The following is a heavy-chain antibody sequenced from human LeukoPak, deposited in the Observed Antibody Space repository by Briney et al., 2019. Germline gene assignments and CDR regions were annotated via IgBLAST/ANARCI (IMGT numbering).Heavy chain of an antibody. Sequence: SETLSLTCTVSGGSISSHYWSWIRQPPGKGLEWIGYIYYSGSTNYNPSLKSRVTISVDTSKNQFSLKLSSVTAADTAVYYCASGYDSSGYDAFDIWGQGTMVTVSS. CDR2: IYYSGST. CDR1: GGSISSHY. J-gene: IGHJ3*02. D-gene: IGHD3-22*01. CDR3: ASGYDSSGYDAFDI. V-gene: IGHV4-59*08.